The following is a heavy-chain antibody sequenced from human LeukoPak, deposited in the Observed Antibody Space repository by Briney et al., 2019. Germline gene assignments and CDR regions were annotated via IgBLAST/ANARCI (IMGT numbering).Heavy chain of an antibody. CDR2: IYHSGST. V-gene: IGHV4-38-2*01. D-gene: IGHD2-2*01. Sequence: SETLSLTCAVSGYSISSGYYWGWIRQPQGKGLEWIGSIYHSGSTYYNPSLKSRVTISVDTSKNQFSLKLSSVTAADTAVYYCARLDSTSWIPSDYWGQGTLVTVSS. J-gene: IGHJ4*02. CDR1: GYSISSGYY. CDR3: ARLDSTSWIPSDY.